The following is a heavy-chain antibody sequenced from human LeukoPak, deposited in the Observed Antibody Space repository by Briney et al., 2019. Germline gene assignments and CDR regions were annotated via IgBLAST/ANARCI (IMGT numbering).Heavy chain of an antibody. V-gene: IGHV3-30*04. CDR2: ISYDGTNK. CDR1: GFTFSTYA. Sequence: PGGSLRLSCAASGFTFSTYAMHWVRQAPGKGLEWVALISYDGTNKYYADSVKGRFTISRDDSKNTLYLQMNSLRAEDTAVYYCARAAAAELRGQGTLVTVSS. CDR3: ARAAAAEL. D-gene: IGHD6-13*01. J-gene: IGHJ4*02.